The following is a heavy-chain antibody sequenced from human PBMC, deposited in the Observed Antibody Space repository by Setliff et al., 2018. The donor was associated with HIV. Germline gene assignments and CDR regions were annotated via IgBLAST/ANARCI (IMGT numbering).Heavy chain of an antibody. D-gene: IGHD3-22*01. Sequence: PGGSLRLSCAASGFTFSSHGMHWVRQAPGKGLEWVAVIWYDGSNKYYADSVKGRFTISRDNSKNTLYLQMNSLRAEDTAVYYCAKEVVDYYDSSGYLGLDYWGQGTLVTVSS. CDR2: IWYDGSNK. CDR1: GFTFSSHG. J-gene: IGHJ4*02. CDR3: AKEVVDYYDSSGYLGLDY. V-gene: IGHV3-33*06.